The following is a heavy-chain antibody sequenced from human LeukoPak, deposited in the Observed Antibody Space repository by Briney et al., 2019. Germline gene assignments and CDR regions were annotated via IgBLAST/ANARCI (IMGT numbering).Heavy chain of an antibody. J-gene: IGHJ4*02. CDR1: GFTFSSYA. D-gene: IGHD3-22*01. CDR2: ISYDGSNK. CDR3: ARGDDSSGYYPIN. Sequence: PGGSLRLSCAASGFTFSSYAMHWVRQAPGKGLEWVAVISYDGSNKYYADSVKGRFTISRDNSKNTLYLQMNGLRAEDTAVYYCARGDDSSGYYPINWGQGTLVTVSS. V-gene: IGHV3-30-3*01.